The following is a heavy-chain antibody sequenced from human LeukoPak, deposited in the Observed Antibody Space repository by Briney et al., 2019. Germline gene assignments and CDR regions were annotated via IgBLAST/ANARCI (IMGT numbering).Heavy chain of an antibody. CDR2: INHSGST. J-gene: IGHJ6*02. CDR3: XXXXXVTTPDYYYGMDV. CDR1: GGSFSGYY. V-gene: IGHV4-34*01. D-gene: IGHD4-17*01. Sequence: PSETLSLTCAVYGGSFSGYYWSWIRQPPGKGLEWIGEINHSGSTNYNPSLKSRVTISVDTSKNQFSLKLSSVTAADTAVYYCXXXXXVTTPDYYYGMDVWGQGTTVTVSS.